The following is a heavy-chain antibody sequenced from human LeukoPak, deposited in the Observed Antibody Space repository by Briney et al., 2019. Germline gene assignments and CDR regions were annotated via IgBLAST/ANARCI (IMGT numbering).Heavy chain of an antibody. CDR3: ARRTYVDY. Sequence: SGGSLRLSCAASGFTFSNYDMIWVRQAPGKGLEWVSYISTSGGSTNYADSVKGRFTIPRDNAKNSLYLQMNSLRAEDTALYYCARRTYVDYWGQGTLVTVSS. CDR1: GFTFSNYD. J-gene: IGHJ4*02. D-gene: IGHD3-16*01. CDR2: ISTSGGST. V-gene: IGHV3-48*03.